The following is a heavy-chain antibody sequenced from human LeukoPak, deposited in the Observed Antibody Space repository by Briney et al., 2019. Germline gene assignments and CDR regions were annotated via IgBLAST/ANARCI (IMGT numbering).Heavy chain of an antibody. CDR3: ARSAGGNYFDY. J-gene: IGHJ4*02. CDR2: ISSGTNYI. V-gene: IGHV3-21*01. Sequence: PGGSLRLSCAASGFTFDNYNMNWVSQAPGKRLEWVSSISSGTNYIFEADSVKGRFTVTKDTALNSLSLQMNSLRADDTAVYYCARSAGGNYFDYWDQGTPVTVSS. CDR1: GFTFDNYN. D-gene: IGHD2-8*02.